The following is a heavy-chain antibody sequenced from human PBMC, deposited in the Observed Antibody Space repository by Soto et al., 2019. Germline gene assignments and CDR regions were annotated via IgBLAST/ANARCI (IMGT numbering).Heavy chain of an antibody. Sequence: GGSLRLCCAASGFTVSSNYMSWVRQAPGKGLEWVSVIYSGGSTYYADSVKGRFTISRDNSKNTLYLQMNSLRAEVTAVYYCARARIAAAAYGFDYWGQGTLVTVSS. D-gene: IGHD6-13*01. V-gene: IGHV3-53*01. CDR1: GFTVSSNY. CDR2: IYSGGST. CDR3: ARARIAAAAYGFDY. J-gene: IGHJ4*02.